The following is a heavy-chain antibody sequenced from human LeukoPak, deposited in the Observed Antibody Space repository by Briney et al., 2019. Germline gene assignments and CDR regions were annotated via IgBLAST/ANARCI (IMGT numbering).Heavy chain of an antibody. CDR3: ARVAPPTMDYFDY. V-gene: IGHV4-39*07. D-gene: IGHD1-1*01. CDR1: GGSISSSSYY. J-gene: IGHJ4*02. CDR2: IYYSGST. Sequence: SVTLSLTCTVSGGSISSSSYYWGWIRQPPGKGLEWIGSIYYSGSTFYNPSLKSRVTISVDTSKNQFSLKLSSVTAADTAVYYCARVAPPTMDYFDYWGQGTLVTVSS.